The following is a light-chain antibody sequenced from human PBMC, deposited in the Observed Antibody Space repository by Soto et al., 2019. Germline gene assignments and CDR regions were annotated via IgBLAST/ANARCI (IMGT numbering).Light chain of an antibody. J-gene: IGKJ2*01. V-gene: IGKV3-15*01. Sequence: EIVMTQSPATLSVSPGESATLSCRASQRISTNLAWYQQKGGQPPRLLIYGASTMATGITQRFSGSGSGTYFPLTISILQSEDFAVYYCQQYNNWPPAYTFGQGTRVESK. CDR2: GAS. CDR3: QQYNNWPPAYT. CDR1: QRISTN.